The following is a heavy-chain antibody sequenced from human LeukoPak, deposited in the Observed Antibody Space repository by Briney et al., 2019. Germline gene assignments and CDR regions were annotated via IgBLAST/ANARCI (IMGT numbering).Heavy chain of an antibody. CDR2: IYSGGST. V-gene: IGHV3-66*01. CDR1: GFTVSSNY. D-gene: IGHD1-26*01. CDR3: AKESQLSYRGTFYIDY. J-gene: IGHJ4*02. Sequence: GGSLRLSCAASGFTVSSNYMSWVRQAPGKGLEWVSVIYSGGSTYYADSVKGRFTISRDNSKGTLYLQMNSLRAEDTAVYYCAKESQLSYRGTFYIDYWGQGTLVTVSS.